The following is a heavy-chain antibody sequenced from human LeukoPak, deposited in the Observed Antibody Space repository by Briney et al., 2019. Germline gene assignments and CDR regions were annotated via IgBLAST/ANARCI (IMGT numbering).Heavy chain of an antibody. CDR1: GFTFSSYS. V-gene: IGHV3-21*01. Sequence: AGGSLRLSCAASGFTFSSYSMNWVRQAPGKGLEWVSSISSSSSYIYYADSVKGRFTISRDNAKNSLYLQMNSLRAEDTAVYYCARADWDTAMIDYWGQGTLVTVSS. CDR3: ARADWDTAMIDY. J-gene: IGHJ4*02. D-gene: IGHD5-18*01. CDR2: ISSSSSYI.